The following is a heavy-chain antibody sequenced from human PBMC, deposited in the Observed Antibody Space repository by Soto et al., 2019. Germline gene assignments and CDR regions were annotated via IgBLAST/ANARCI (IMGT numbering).Heavy chain of an antibody. CDR3: ARESEDLTSNFDY. CDR2: ISSTTNYI. J-gene: IGHJ4*02. Sequence: GGSLRLSCAASGFTFSSYSMNWVRQAPGNGLEWVSSISSTTNYIYYGDSMKGRFTISRDNAKNSLYLEMNSLRAEDTAVYYCARESEDLTSNFDYWGQGTLVTVSS. V-gene: IGHV3-21*06. CDR1: GFTFSSYS.